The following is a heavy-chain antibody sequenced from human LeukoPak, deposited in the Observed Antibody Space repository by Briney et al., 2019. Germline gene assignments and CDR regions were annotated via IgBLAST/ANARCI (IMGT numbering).Heavy chain of an antibody. V-gene: IGHV3-30*02. CDR2: IRSDGSHS. CDR1: GSTFRSYG. Sequence: PGGSLRLSCAASGSTFRSYGMHWVRQAPGKGLEWVAFIRSDGSHSYYADSVKGRLVISRDNSKNTLYLQMNSLRAEDTAVYYCAPSYYFGSGSNDWGQGTLVIVSS. CDR3: APSYYFGSGSND. J-gene: IGHJ4*02. D-gene: IGHD3-10*01.